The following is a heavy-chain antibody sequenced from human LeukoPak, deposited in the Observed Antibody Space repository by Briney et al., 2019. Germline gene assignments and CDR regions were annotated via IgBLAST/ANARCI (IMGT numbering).Heavy chain of an antibody. D-gene: IGHD3-10*01. CDR2: IYYSGST. J-gene: IGHJ6*03. V-gene: IGHV4-39*07. CDR1: GGSISSSSYY. CDR3: ARGPGDYYYSYYMDV. Sequence: PSETLSLTCTVSGGSISSSSYYRGWIRQPPGKGLEWIGSIYYSGSTYYNPSLKSRVTISVDTSKNQFSLKLSSVTAADTAVYYCARGPGDYYYSYYMDVWGKGTTVTVSS.